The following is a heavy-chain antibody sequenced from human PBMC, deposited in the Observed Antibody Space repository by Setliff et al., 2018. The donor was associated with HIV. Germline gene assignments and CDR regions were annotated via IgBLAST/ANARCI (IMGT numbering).Heavy chain of an antibody. V-gene: IGHV1-69*05. CDR3: AREGLLVISVGGAYWYQGMAV. D-gene: IGHD2-15*01. Sequence: SVKVSCKASGYTFRSYGINWVRQAPGQGLEWMGGIIPAFGTANYAQKFQDRVTITTDESTTTVFMELTGLRSEDTAVYYCAREGLLVISVGGAYWYQGMAVWGQGPTVTVSS. J-gene: IGHJ6*02. CDR2: IIPAFGTA. CDR1: GYTFRSYG.